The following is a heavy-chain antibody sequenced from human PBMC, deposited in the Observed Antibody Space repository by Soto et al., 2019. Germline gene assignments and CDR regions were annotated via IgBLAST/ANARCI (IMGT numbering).Heavy chain of an antibody. CDR1: GFTFSHYA. Sequence: EVQLVESGGGLVQPGGSLRLSCAASGFTFSHYAMNWVRQGPGTRLEWVADISGSGDSARYADSVRGRFTISRDNSRDTLYLQMNSLRVDDTAVYYCGKERRGSGWSVCNFWGQGALVTVSS. CDR3: GKERRGSGWSVCNF. J-gene: IGHJ4*02. CDR2: ISGSGDSA. D-gene: IGHD6-19*01. V-gene: IGHV3-23*04.